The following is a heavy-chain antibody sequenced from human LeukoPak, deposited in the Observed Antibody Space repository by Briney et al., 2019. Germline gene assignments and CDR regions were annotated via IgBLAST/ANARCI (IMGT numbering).Heavy chain of an antibody. CDR1: EXTFTTYG. D-gene: IGHD1-1*01. J-gene: IGHJ4*02. CDR3: ARDWKTNSFDY. CDR2: IYYDGSNI. Sequence: PGRSLTLSRAASEXTFTTYGMHWVRQAPGKGLEWVAFIYYDGSNIYYADYVKGRFTISRDISKNTLYLQMDSLRAEDTAIYYCARDWKTNSFDYWGQGTLVTVSS. V-gene: IGHV3-33*01.